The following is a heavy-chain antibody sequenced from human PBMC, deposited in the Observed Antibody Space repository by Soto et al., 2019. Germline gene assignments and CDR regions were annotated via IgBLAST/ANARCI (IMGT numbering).Heavy chain of an antibody. V-gene: IGHV3-48*02. CDR2: ISSSSGTI. Sequence: EVQLVESGGGLVQPGGSLRLSCAASGFTFSSYNMHWVRQAPGKGLEWVSYISSSSGTIYYADSVKGRFAISRDNAKNSFFLQMNALRDEDTVVYYCGRVFAPRLEPFYYYVLDVWGGGTPVPVSS. J-gene: IGHJ6*04. CDR3: GRVFAPRLEPFYYYVLDV. CDR1: GFTFSSYN.